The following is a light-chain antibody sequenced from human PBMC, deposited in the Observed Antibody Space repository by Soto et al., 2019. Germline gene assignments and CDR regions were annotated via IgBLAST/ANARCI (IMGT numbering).Light chain of an antibody. CDR2: DVS. V-gene: IGKV3-20*01. J-gene: IGKJ2*01. CDR3: QQYGSSPYT. Sequence: EIVLTQSPGTLSLSPGERATLSCRASQSVSSNYFAWFQQKPGQAPRLVIYDVSNRATGIPDRFSGSGSGTDFTLTISRLEPEDFAVYYGQQYGSSPYTFGQGTKLEIK. CDR1: QSVSSNY.